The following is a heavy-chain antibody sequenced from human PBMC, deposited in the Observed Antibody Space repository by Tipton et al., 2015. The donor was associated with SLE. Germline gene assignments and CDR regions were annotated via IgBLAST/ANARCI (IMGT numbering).Heavy chain of an antibody. Sequence: GLVKPSETLSLTCTVSGGSITSSSYYWGWIRQPPGKGLEWIGYISYSGSTNYNPSLRSRVTISVDTSKNQFSLKLSSVTAADTAVYYCARDGPFGVPVDIWGQGTMVTVSS. D-gene: IGHD3-3*01. J-gene: IGHJ3*02. V-gene: IGHV4-61*01. CDR3: ARDGPFGVPVDI. CDR1: GGSITSSSYY. CDR2: ISYSGST.